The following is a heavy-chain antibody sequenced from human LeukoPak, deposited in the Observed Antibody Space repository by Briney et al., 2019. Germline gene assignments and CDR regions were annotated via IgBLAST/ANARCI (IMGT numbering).Heavy chain of an antibody. J-gene: IGHJ6*02. D-gene: IGHD3-10*01. V-gene: IGHV4-59*01. CDR2: IYYSGST. CDR1: GGSISSYY. Sequence: PSETLSLTCTVSGGSISSYYWSWIRQPPGKGLEWMGYIYYSGSTNYNPSLKSRVTISVDTSKNQFSLKLSSVTAADTAVYYCAGSNYYGSGSYLRGYYYYGMDVWGQGTTVTVSS. CDR3: AGSNYYGSGSYLRGYYYYGMDV.